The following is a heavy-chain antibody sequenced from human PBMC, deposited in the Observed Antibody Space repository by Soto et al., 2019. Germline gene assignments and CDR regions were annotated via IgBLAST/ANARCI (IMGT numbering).Heavy chain of an antibody. CDR3: ARDTSYDSSGYYLNHYFDY. Sequence: QAGGSLRLSCAASGFTFSSYWMSWVRQAPGKGLEWVANIKQDGSEKYYVDSVKGRFTISRDNAKNSLYLQMNSLRAEDTAVYYCARDTSYDSSGYYLNHYFDYWGQGTLVTVSS. V-gene: IGHV3-7*01. CDR1: GFTFSSYW. D-gene: IGHD3-22*01. CDR2: IKQDGSEK. J-gene: IGHJ4*02.